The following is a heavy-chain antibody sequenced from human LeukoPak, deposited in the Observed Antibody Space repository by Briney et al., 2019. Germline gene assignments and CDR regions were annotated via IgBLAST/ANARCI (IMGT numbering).Heavy chain of an antibody. J-gene: IGHJ4*02. D-gene: IGHD3-10*01. Sequence: PSETLSLTCTVSGGSISSGGYYWSWIRQHPGKGLEWIGYIYYSGSTYYNPSLKSRVTISVDTSKNQFSLKLSSVTAADTAVYYCARGPPGELFPRFDYWGQGTLVTVSS. CDR1: GGSISSGGYY. CDR2: IYYSGST. V-gene: IGHV4-31*03. CDR3: ARGPPGELFPRFDY.